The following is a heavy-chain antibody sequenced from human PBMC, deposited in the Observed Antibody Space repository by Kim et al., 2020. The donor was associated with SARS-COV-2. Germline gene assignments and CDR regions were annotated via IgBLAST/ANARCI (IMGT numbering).Heavy chain of an antibody. V-gene: IGHV4-39*01. CDR1: GGSISSSSYY. Sequence: SETLSLTCTVSGGSISSSSYYWGWIRQPPGKGLEWIGSIYYSGSTYYNPSLKSRVTISVDTSKNQFSLKLSSVTAADTAVYYCARLFSFQWRNLRFFDYWGQGTLVTVSS. CDR2: IYYSGST. CDR3: ARLFSFQWRNLRFFDY. J-gene: IGHJ4*02. D-gene: IGHD6-19*01.